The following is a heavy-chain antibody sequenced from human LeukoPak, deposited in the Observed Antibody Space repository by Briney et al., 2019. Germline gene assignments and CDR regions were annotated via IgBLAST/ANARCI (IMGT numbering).Heavy chain of an antibody. V-gene: IGHV3-21*01. Sequence: GGSLRLSCAASGFTFSSYSMNWVRQAPGKGLEWVSSISSSSSYIYYADSVKGRFTISRDNAKNSLYLQMNSLRAEDTAVYYCARGRGDSSTDYFDCWGQGTLVTVSS. J-gene: IGHJ4*02. CDR2: ISSSSSYI. CDR3: ARGRGDSSTDYFDC. CDR1: GFTFSSYS. D-gene: IGHD3-10*01.